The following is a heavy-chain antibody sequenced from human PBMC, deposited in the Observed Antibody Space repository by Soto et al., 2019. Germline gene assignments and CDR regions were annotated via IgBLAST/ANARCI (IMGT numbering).Heavy chain of an antibody. CDR2: IESGGST. J-gene: IGHJ1*01. Sequence: GGSLRLSCNASGFTVSSTYMSWVRQAPGMGLEWVAVIESGGSTHYADSVKGRFTISRDIPKNMIYLQLHTLRAEDTAVYYCAKDESINWYSGHFRHWGQGTLVTVSS. CDR1: GFTVSSTY. V-gene: IGHV3-53*01. CDR3: AKDESINWYSGHFRH. D-gene: IGHD6-13*01.